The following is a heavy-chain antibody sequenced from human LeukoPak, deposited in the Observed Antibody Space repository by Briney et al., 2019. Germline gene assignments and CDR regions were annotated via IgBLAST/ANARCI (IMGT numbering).Heavy chain of an antibody. Sequence: PGGSLRLTCAASGFTFSSYAMHWVRQAPGKGLEWVAVISYDGSNKYYADSVKGRFTISRDNSKNTLYLQMNSLRAEDTAVYYCARDGRGYSYGSDYWGQGTLATVSS. CDR3: ARDGRGYSYGSDY. V-gene: IGHV3-30-3*01. CDR1: GFTFSSYA. J-gene: IGHJ4*02. D-gene: IGHD5-18*01. CDR2: ISYDGSNK.